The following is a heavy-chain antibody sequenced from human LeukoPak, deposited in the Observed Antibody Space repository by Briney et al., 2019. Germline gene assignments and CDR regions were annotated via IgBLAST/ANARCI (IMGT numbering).Heavy chain of an antibody. D-gene: IGHD3-10*01. CDR1: GCSVSSSY. J-gene: IGHJ4*02. V-gene: IGHV3-53*01. CDR2: IHSDDTT. Sequence: PGGSLRLSCAASGCSVSSSYMTWIRQAPGKGLEWVSLIHSDDTTYYADSVKGRFTMSRDNSRSTLLLQMSNLRAEDTAVYYCARDTGMAVGDYWGQGTLVTVSS. CDR3: ARDTGMAVGDY.